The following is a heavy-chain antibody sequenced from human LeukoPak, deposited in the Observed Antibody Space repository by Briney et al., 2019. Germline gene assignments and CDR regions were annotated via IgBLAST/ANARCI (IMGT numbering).Heavy chain of an antibody. J-gene: IGHJ6*02. D-gene: IGHD4/OR15-4a*01. CDR1: GGSISYYY. CDR3: AREDPQTRVPEGMDV. Sequence: SETLSLTCTVSGGSISYYYWSWIRQSPGKGLGWIGYVYYSGTTNYNPSLKSRVTISVDTSKNQFSLQLRSVTAADTAVYYCAREDPQTRVPEGMDVWGQGTTATVSS. CDR2: VYYSGTT. V-gene: IGHV4-59*01.